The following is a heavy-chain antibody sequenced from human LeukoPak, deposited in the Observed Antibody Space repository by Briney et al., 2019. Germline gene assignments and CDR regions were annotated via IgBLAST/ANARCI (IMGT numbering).Heavy chain of an antibody. V-gene: IGHV3-23*01. CDR3: AKDMGYTSRWFDS. CDR2: ISGSGGST. J-gene: IGHJ5*01. D-gene: IGHD6-13*01. Sequence: GGSLRLSCAASGFTFSSYAKSWVRRAPGKGLEWVSAISGSGGSTYYADSVKGRFTISRDNAKNSLYLQMNSVGAEDTALYYCAKDMGYTSRWFDSWGQGTLVTVSS. CDR1: GFTFSSYA.